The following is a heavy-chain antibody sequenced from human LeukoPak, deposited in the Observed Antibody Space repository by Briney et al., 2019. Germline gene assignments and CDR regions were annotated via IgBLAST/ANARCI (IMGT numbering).Heavy chain of an antibody. CDR2: INHSGST. V-gene: IGHV4-34*01. Sequence: SETLSLTCTVSGGSISSYYWSWIRQPPGKGLEWNGEINHSGSTNYNPSLKSRVTISVDTSKNQFSLKLSSVTAADTAVYYCARQKRNYYYMDVWGKGTTVTVSS. J-gene: IGHJ6*03. CDR3: ARQKRNYYYMDV. CDR1: GGSISSYY.